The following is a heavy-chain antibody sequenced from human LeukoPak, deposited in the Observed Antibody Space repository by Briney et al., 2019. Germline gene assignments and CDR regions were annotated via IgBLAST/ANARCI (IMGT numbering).Heavy chain of an antibody. CDR3: AAGGGYCSSTSCYMAATENQNWFDP. Sequence: ASVKVFCKASGYTFTSYGISWVRQAPGQGLEWMGWISAYNGNTNYAQKLQGRVTMTTDTSTSTAYMELRSLRSDDTAVYYCAAGGGYCSSTSCYMAATENQNWFDPWGQGTLVTVSS. V-gene: IGHV1-18*01. J-gene: IGHJ5*02. D-gene: IGHD2-2*02. CDR1: GYTFTSYG. CDR2: ISAYNGNT.